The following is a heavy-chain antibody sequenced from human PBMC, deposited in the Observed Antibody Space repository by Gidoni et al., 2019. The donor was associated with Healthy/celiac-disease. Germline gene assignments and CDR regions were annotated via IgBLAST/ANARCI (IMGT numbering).Heavy chain of an antibody. CDR3: ATWTRTYGGNRGSDDY. V-gene: IGHV3-11*05. D-gene: IGHD2-15*01. Sequence: QVQLVGSGGGLVKPGGSLRRSCVAPGFSLSEYYMSWIRQAPGKGLEWVSYISSSSSYTNYADSVKGRFTISRDNAKNSLYLQMNSLRAEDTAVYYCATWTRTYGGNRGSDDYWGQGTLVTVSS. CDR2: ISSSSSYT. CDR1: GFSLSEYY. J-gene: IGHJ4*02.